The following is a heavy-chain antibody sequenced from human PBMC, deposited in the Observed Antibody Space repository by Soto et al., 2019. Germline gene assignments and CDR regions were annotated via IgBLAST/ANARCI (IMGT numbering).Heavy chain of an antibody. J-gene: IGHJ4*02. CDR3: VRDRNWQLDDC. CDR1: GFAFNTYW. Sequence: GALRLSCAASGFAFNTYWIHWVRQAPGKGLVWVSRINGDGSSTNYADSVKGRFTISRDNAKDTLYLQMNSLRGEDTAVYYCVRDRNWQLDDCWGQGTLVTVSS. D-gene: IGHD1-1*01. V-gene: IGHV3-74*01. CDR2: INGDGSST.